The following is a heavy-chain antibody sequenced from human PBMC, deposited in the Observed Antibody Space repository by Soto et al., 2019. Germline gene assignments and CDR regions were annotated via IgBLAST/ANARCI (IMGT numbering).Heavy chain of an antibody. V-gene: IGHV1-2*02. CDR2: INPNSGGT. D-gene: IGHD3-22*01. Sequence: GGPVKVSCKASGYTFTGYYMHWVRQAPGQGLEWMGWINPNSGGTNYAQKFQGRVTMTRDTSISTAYMELSRLRSDDTAVYYCARAVDYYDSSGYSRAFDIWGQGTTVTV. J-gene: IGHJ3*02. CDR3: ARAVDYYDSSGYSRAFDI. CDR1: GYTFTGYY.